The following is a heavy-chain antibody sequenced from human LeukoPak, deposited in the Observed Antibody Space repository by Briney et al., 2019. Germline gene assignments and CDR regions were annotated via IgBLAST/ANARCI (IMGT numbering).Heavy chain of an antibody. Sequence: GGSLRLSCTASGFTFGDYAMSWFRQAPGKGLEWVGFIRSKAYGGTTEYAASVKGRFTISRDDSKSIAYLQMNSLNTDDAAVYYCTRYVAAAAGESWFDPWGQGTLVTVSS. CDR1: GFTFGDYA. J-gene: IGHJ5*02. CDR3: TRYVAAAAGESWFDP. CDR2: IRSKAYGGTT. D-gene: IGHD6-13*01. V-gene: IGHV3-49*03.